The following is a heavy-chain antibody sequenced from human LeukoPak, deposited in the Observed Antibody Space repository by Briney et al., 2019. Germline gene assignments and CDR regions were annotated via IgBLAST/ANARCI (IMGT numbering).Heavy chain of an antibody. CDR1: GFTLSDYG. Sequence: GGSLRLSCAPSGFTLSDYGMLELRQAPGKGLEWVALISYDGSNKYHADSVKGRFTISRNNSKNTLYLQMNSLRVEDTAVYYCAKTKCSSWYGADYWGQGTLVTVSS. CDR3: AKTKCSSWYGADY. CDR2: ISYDGSNK. V-gene: IGHV3-30*18. J-gene: IGHJ4*02. D-gene: IGHD6-13*01.